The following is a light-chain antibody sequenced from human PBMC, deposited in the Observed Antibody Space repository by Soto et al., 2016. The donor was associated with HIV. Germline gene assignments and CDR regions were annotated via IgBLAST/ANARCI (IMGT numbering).Light chain of an antibody. Sequence: SYALTQPPSVSVSPGQTASITCSGSNLGNTYASWYQQKPGQSPVLVIYQDTKRSSGIPERFSGSNSGDTATLTISGTQAIDEADYYCQAWDSSTTLYVFGTGTKVNRP. CDR3: QAWDSSTTLYV. CDR1: NLGNTY. J-gene: IGLJ1*01. CDR2: QDT. V-gene: IGLV3-1*01.